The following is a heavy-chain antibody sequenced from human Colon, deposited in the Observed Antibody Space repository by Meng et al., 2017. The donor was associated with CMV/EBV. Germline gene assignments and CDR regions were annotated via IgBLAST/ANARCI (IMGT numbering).Heavy chain of an antibody. CDR1: GFTCSSYG. D-gene: IGHD5/OR15-5a*01. CDR3: AKGVSSMGFYIDY. CDR2: ISNDGSKE. Sequence: ADSGFTCSSYGMHCVRQAPGKGLEWVGIISNDGSKELYADSVKSRFTISRDNSKNTLYLQMNSLNTEDTAVYYCAKGVSSMGFYIDYWGQGTLVTVSS. V-gene: IGHV3-30*18. J-gene: IGHJ4*02.